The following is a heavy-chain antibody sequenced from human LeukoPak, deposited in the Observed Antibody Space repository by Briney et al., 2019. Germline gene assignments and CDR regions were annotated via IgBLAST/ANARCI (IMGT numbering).Heavy chain of an antibody. CDR2: TYYSGST. V-gene: IGHV4-59*01. CDR3: ARAGSSGWPDAFDI. D-gene: IGHD6-19*01. CDR1: GGSISSYY. Sequence: SETLSLTCTVSGGSISSYYWSWIRRPPGKGLEWIGYTYYSGSTNYNPSLKSRVTISVDTSKNQFSLKLSSVTAADTAVYYCARAGSSGWPDAFDIWGQGTMVTVSS. J-gene: IGHJ3*02.